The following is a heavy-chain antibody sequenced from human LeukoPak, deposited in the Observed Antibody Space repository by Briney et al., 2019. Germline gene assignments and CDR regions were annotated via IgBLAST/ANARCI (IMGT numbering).Heavy chain of an antibody. CDR3: AGEAVRGVITDAFDI. V-gene: IGHV4-4*07. J-gene: IGHJ3*02. Sequence: SETLSLTCTVSGGSISSYYWSWIRQPAGEGLEWIGRIYTSGSTNYNPSLKSRVTMSVDTSKNQFSLKLSSVAAADTAVYYCAGEAVRGVITDAFDIWGQGTMVTVSS. CDR2: IYTSGST. CDR1: GGSISSYY. D-gene: IGHD3-10*01.